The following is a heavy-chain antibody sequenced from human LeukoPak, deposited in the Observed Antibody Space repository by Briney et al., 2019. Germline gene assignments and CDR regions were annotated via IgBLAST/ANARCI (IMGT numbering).Heavy chain of an antibody. CDR3: ARLWSWGFDP. D-gene: IGHD5-18*01. V-gene: IGHV3-48*03. CDR1: GFTFSSYE. J-gene: IGHJ5*02. Sequence: GGSLRLSCAASGFTFSSYEMNWVRQAPGKGLEWVSYISSSGSTIYYADSVKGRFTISRDNAKNSLYLQMNSLRAEDTAVYYCARLWSWGFDPWGQGTLVTVSS. CDR2: ISSSGSTI.